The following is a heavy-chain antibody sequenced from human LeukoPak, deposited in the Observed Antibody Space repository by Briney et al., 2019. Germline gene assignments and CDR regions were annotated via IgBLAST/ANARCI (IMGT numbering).Heavy chain of an antibody. V-gene: IGHV3-7*04. CDR2: IKQDGSKK. J-gene: IGHJ4*02. CDR1: GFPFSSYW. CDR3: TRVGYIDEGIDY. D-gene: IGHD5-24*01. Sequence: PGRSLRLSCAASGFPFSSYWMTWVRQAPGKGLEWVANIKQDGSKKSYVDFVKGRFTISRDNAKNSLYLQMNSLRAEDTAIYYCTRVGYIDEGIDYWGQGTLVTVSS.